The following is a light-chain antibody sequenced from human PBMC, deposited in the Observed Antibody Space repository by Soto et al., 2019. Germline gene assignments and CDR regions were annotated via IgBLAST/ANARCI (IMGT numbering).Light chain of an antibody. CDR1: SSVVGGYNY. CDR2: DVS. J-gene: IGLJ1*01. Sequence: ALTQPRSVSGSPGQSVTISCTGTSSVVGGYNYVSWYQQHPGKAPKLMIYDVSKRPSGVPDRFSGSKSGNTASLTISGLQAEDEADYYYCSYAGSYTFVFGTGTKVTVL. CDR3: CSYAGSYTFV. V-gene: IGLV2-11*01.